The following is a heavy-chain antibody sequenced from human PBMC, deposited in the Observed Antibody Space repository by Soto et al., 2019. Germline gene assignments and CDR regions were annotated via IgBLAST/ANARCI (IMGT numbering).Heavy chain of an antibody. Sequence: GGSLRLSCAASGFTLSSYGMHWVRQAPGKGLEWVAVTSYDGSTNYYADSVKGRFTISRDNSKNTLYLQMNSLRAEDTAVYYCAKDSGWENIYYFDFWGQGTLVTVSS. D-gene: IGHD3-22*01. J-gene: IGHJ4*02. CDR1: GFTLSSYG. V-gene: IGHV3-30*18. CDR3: AKDSGWENIYYFDF. CDR2: TSYDGSTN.